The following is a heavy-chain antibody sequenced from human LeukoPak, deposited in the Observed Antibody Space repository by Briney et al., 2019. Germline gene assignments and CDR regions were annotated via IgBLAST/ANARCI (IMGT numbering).Heavy chain of an antibody. CDR3: ARDRASGWYRGDYDY. J-gene: IGHJ4*02. CDR2: IGWSGSST. Sequence: GGSLRLACAASGFTLDDYGMSWVRQAPGKGLEWVSGIGWSGSSTGYADSVKGRFTISIDNAKNSLYLQLNSLRAEDTAFYYCARDRASGWYRGDYDYWGQGTLVTVSS. D-gene: IGHD6-19*01. CDR1: GFTLDDYG. V-gene: IGHV3-20*04.